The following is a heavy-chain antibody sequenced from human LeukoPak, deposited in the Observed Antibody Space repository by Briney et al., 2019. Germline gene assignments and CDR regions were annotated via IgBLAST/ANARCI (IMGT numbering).Heavy chain of an antibody. CDR2: IYYSGST. J-gene: IGHJ2*01. Sequence: SETLSLTCTVSGGSISSYYWSWIRQPPGKGLEWIGYIYYSGSTNYNPSLKNRVTISVDTSKNQFSLKLSSVTAADTAVYYCARAGCSGGSCYLPRVGFGLWGRGTLVTVSS. CDR3: ARAGCSGGSCYLPRVGFGL. V-gene: IGHV4-59*01. CDR1: GGSISSYY. D-gene: IGHD2-15*01.